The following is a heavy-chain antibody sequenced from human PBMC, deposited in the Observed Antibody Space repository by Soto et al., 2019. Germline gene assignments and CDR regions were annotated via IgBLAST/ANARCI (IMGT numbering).Heavy chain of an antibody. J-gene: IGHJ4*02. V-gene: IGHV5-51*01. CDR1: GYSFTSYW. D-gene: IGHD2-21*02. CDR2: IYPGDSDT. CDR3: ARHAYCGGDCYLNY. Sequence: PVESLKISCKGSGYSFTSYWIGWLRQMPVKGLEWMGIIYPGDSDTRYSPSFQGQVTISADKSISTAYLQWSSLKASDTAMYYCARHAYCGGDCYLNYWGQGTLVTVSS.